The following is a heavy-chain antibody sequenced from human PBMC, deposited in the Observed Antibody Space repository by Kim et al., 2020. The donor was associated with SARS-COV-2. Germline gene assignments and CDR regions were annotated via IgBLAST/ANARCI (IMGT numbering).Heavy chain of an antibody. Sequence: ASVKVSCKASGYTFTSYGISWVRQAPGQGLEWMGWISAYNGNTNYAQKLQGRVTMTTDTSTSTAYMELRSLRSDDTAVYYCARGLDSSGWYISSYYFDYWGQGTLVTVSS. J-gene: IGHJ4*02. V-gene: IGHV1-18*01. CDR2: ISAYNGNT. CDR3: ARGLDSSGWYISSYYFDY. D-gene: IGHD6-19*01. CDR1: GYTFTSYG.